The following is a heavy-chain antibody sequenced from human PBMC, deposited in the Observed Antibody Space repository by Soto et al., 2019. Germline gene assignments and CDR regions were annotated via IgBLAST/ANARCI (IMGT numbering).Heavy chain of an antibody. D-gene: IGHD3-10*01. CDR2: LSGSGDTT. J-gene: IGHJ4*02. CDR1: GFTFSSYA. Sequence: GGSLRLSCAASGFTFSSYAMSWVRQAPRKGLEWVSGLSGSGDTTYYVDSVKGRFTISRDNSKNMLYLQMDSLRAEDTAVYYCAKGSRERILRGVSYFDYWGQGNLVTVSS. CDR3: AKGSRERILRGVSYFDY. V-gene: IGHV3-23*01.